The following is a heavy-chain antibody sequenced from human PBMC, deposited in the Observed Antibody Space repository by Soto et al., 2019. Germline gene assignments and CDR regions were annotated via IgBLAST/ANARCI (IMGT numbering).Heavy chain of an antibody. CDR1: GYTLTELS. D-gene: IGHD2-2*01. V-gene: IGHV1-24*01. Sequence: ASVKVSCKVSGYTLTELSMHWVRQAPGKGLEWMGGFDPEDGETIYAQKFQGRVTMTEDTSTDTAYMELSSLRSEDTAVYYCATVRSHCSSISCSHYYYYGMDVWGQGTTVTVSS. CDR2: FDPEDGET. J-gene: IGHJ6*02. CDR3: ATVRSHCSSISCSHYYYYGMDV.